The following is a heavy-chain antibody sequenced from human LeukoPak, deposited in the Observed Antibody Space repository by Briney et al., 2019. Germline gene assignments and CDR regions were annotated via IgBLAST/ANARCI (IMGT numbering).Heavy chain of an antibody. CDR1: EFSVGSNY. J-gene: IGHJ4*02. CDR2: ISSSGSTI. CDR3: ARDSIRPGVLGIAVGWAGLPTYYFDY. D-gene: IGHD6-19*01. V-gene: IGHV3-11*04. Sequence: GGSLRLSCAASEFSVGSNYMTWVRQAPGKGLEWVSYISSSGSTIYYADSVKGRFTISRDNAKNSLYLQMNSLRAEDTAVYYCARDSIRPGVLGIAVGWAGLPTYYFDYWGQGTLVTVSS.